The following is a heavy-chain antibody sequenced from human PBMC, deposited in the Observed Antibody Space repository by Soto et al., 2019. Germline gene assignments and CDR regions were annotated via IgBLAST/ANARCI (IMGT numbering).Heavy chain of an antibody. J-gene: IGHJ5*02. Sequence: QVHLHESGPGLVKPSETLSLTCTVSNDSISNYYWNWIRQSPGKGLEWIGYISYPGTTNCNPSLKSRVAISLDTSKKQFSLTLSSVTAADTAVYFCARGGVMVTDNWLDPWGQGTLVTVSS. D-gene: IGHD2-21*02. CDR3: ARGGVMVTDNWLDP. CDR1: NDSISNYY. CDR2: ISYPGTT. V-gene: IGHV4-59*08.